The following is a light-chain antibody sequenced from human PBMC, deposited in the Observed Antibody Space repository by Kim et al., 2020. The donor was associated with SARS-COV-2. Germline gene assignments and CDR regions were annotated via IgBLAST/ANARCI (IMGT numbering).Light chain of an antibody. CDR1: QGISNY. V-gene: IGKV1-27*01. CDR2: AAS. Sequence: AYVGDRFSISCRASQGISNYLAWYQVKPGKAPELLIYAASTLQSGVPSRFSGSGSGTDFTLTISSLQPEDVAIYYCQKCDSVPYTFGQGTKLEI. J-gene: IGKJ2*01. CDR3: QKCDSVPYT.